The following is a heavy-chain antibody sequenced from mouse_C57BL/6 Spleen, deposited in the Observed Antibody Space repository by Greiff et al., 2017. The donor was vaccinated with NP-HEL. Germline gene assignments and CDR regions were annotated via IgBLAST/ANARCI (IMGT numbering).Heavy chain of an antibody. Sequence: QVQLKQSGAELVRPGTSVKVSCKASGYAFTNYLIEWVKQRPGQGLEWIGVINPGSGGTNYNEKFKGKATLTADKSSSTAYMQLSSLTSEDSAVYFCASMVTTLSHYYAMDYWGQGTSVTVSS. CDR1: GYAFTNYL. J-gene: IGHJ4*01. V-gene: IGHV1-54*01. CDR3: ASMVTTLSHYYAMDY. CDR2: INPGSGGT. D-gene: IGHD2-2*01.